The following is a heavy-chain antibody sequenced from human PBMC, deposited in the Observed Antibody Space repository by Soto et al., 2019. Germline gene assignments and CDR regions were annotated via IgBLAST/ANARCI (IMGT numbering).Heavy chain of an antibody. CDR1: GVSISNFY. CDR2: VHYSGST. V-gene: IGHV4-59*08. Sequence: QVQLHESGPGLVKPSETLSLTCTVSGVSISNFYWTWIRQPPGKGLEWIGNVHYSGSTNYNPSVKSRVTTSVDTAKNQRSLTLSSVTAADTAEYYGARLKDAGSDRGGMDVWGQGTTVTVSS. J-gene: IGHJ6*02. CDR3: ARLKDAGSDRGGMDV. D-gene: IGHD6-25*01.